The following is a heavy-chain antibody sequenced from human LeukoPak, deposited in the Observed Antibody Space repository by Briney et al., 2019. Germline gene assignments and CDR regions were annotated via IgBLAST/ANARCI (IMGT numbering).Heavy chain of an antibody. CDR3: AKADCSSTSCYFPFDY. D-gene: IGHD2-2*01. CDR1: GCTFSSYA. Sequence: GGSLRLSCAASGCTFSSYAMSWVRQAPGKGLEWVSAISCSGGSTYYADSVKGRFTISRDNSNNTLYLQMNSLRAEDTAVYYCAKADCSSTSCYFPFDYWGQGTLVTVSS. J-gene: IGHJ4*02. CDR2: ISCSGGST. V-gene: IGHV3-23*01.